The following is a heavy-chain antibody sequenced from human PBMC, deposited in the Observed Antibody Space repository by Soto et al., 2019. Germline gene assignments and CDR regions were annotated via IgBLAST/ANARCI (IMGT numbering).Heavy chain of an antibody. D-gene: IGHD1-26*01. J-gene: IGHJ4*02. CDR1: GFTFSSYS. V-gene: IGHV3-48*02. Sequence: EVQLVESGGGLVQPGGSLRLSCAASGFTFSSYSMNWVRQAPGKGLEWVSYISSSSSAIYYADSLRGRFTISRDNAKNSLYLQVSSLRDEDTAVYYCAREVRKWGLLTVPVTFDYWGQGTLVTVSS. CDR2: ISSSSSAI. CDR3: AREVRKWGLLTVPVTFDY.